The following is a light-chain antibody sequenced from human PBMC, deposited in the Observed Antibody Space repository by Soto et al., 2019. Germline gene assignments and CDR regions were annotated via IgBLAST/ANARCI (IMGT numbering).Light chain of an antibody. J-gene: IGKJ1*01. CDR3: QRLNSYPWT. CDR2: AAS. CDR1: QGIWCY. Sequence: DIQLTQSPSFLSASVGDRVTITCRASQGIWCYLAWYQQKPARAPKLLSYAASTLQSGVPSRLSGSRSGTDFPLTIGSLQPEDFATYFCQRLNSYPWTFGQGTKVEIK. V-gene: IGKV1-9*01.